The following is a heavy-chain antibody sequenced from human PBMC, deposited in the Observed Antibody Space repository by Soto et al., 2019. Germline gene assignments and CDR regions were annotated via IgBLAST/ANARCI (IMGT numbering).Heavy chain of an antibody. CDR2: ISGSDGRT. J-gene: IGHJ6*02. V-gene: IGHV3-23*01. Sequence: GGSLRLSCAASGFTFRNYAMVWVRQAPAKGLEAVSSISGSDGRTYYLDSVKGRFTISRDNSRNTLYLQMSSLRVEDTAVYYCARIMSLVQYYWYGMGVWGQGTTVTVSS. CDR3: ARIMSLVQYYWYGMGV. D-gene: IGHD3-10*01. CDR1: GFTFRNYA.